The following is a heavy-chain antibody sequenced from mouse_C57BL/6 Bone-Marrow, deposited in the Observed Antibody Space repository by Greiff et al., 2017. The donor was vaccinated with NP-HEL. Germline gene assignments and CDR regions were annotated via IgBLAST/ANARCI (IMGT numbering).Heavy chain of an antibody. J-gene: IGHJ3*01. Sequence: FLQPGASLSLSCHSSAFSFPSHYMSLLRHTPVQLLFFLSAINCDAGSTYYPDTMERRFIISRDNTKKTLYLQMSSLRSEDTALYYCARYSNYETYWGQGTLVTVSA. CDR1: AFSFPSHY. CDR2: INCDAGST. CDR3: ARYSNYETY. V-gene: IGHV5-2*01. D-gene: IGHD2-5*01.